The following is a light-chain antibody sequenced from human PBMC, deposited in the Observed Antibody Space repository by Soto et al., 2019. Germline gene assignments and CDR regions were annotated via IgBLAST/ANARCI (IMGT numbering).Light chain of an antibody. V-gene: IGKV1-39*01. CDR2: AAS. CDR1: RTITMY. Sequence: DIQITQSPSSLSASVGGRVTITCRASRTITMYLNWYQQKSGQAPKLLINAASNLRSGVPSRFSGSRSGTDFTLTISSLQREDFATYYCQQNDSFPRTFGQGTKVDIK. J-gene: IGKJ1*01. CDR3: QQNDSFPRT.